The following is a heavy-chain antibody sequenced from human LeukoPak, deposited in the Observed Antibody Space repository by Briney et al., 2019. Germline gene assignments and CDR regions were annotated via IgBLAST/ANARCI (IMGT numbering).Heavy chain of an antibody. CDR1: GGSISSYY. J-gene: IGHJ3*02. V-gene: IGHV4-4*07. CDR2: IYTSGST. CDR3: ARVSAYAMGYDAFDI. Sequence: SETLSLTCTVSGGSISSYYWSWVRQPAGKGLEWIGRIYTSGSTNYNPSLKSRVTMSVDTSKNQFSLKLSSVTAADTAVYYCARVSAYAMGYDAFDIWGQGTMVTVSS. D-gene: IGHD2-8*01.